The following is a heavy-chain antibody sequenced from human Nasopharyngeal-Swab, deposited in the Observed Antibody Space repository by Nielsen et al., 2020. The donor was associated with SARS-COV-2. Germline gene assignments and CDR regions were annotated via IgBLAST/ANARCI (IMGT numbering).Heavy chain of an antibody. V-gene: IGHV3-33*05. J-gene: IGHJ6*02. Sequence: VRQAPGKGLEWVAVISYDGSNKYYADSVKGRFTISRDNAKNSLYLQMNSLRAEDTAVYYCARFLDKVDYTYGMDVWGQGTTVTVSS. CDR3: ARFLDKVDYTYGMDV. CDR2: ISYDGSNK. D-gene: IGHD4-11*01.